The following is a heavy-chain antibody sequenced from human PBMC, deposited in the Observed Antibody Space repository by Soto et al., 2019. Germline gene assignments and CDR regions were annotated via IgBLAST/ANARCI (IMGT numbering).Heavy chain of an antibody. CDR3: ATLIAAAGTFDY. D-gene: IGHD6-13*01. CDR2: IYYSGST. V-gene: IGHV4-59*08. J-gene: IGHJ4*02. Sequence: QVQLQESGPGLVKPSETLSLTCTVSGGSISSYYWSWIRQPPGKGLEWIGYIYYSGSTNYNPSLKRRVTSSVDPSKNPFSLKLSSVTAADTAVYYCATLIAAAGTFDYWGQGTLVTVSS. CDR1: GGSISSYY.